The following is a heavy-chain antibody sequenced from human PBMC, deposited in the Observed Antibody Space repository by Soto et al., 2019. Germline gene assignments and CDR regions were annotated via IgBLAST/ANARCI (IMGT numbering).Heavy chain of an antibody. J-gene: IGHJ6*02. D-gene: IGHD3-3*01. CDR2: ISSSSSYI. CDR1: GFTFSSYS. CDR3: ARVLGVVIIQVLDYYYGMDV. Sequence: WSLRLSCAASGFTFSSYSMNWVRQAPGKGLEWVSSISSSSSYIYYADSVKGRFTISRDNAKNSLYLQMNSLRAEDTAVYYCARVLGVVIIQVLDYYYGMDVWGQGTTVTVSS. V-gene: IGHV3-21*01.